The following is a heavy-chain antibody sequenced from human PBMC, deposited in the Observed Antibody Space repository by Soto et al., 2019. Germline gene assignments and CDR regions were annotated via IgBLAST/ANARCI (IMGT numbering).Heavy chain of an antibody. CDR3: ARRSRLQYNGMDV. D-gene: IGHD4-4*01. CDR2: XYXXDXXX. CDR1: GYSFTSYW. J-gene: IGHJ6*02. V-gene: IGHV5-51*01. Sequence: PGESLKISCKGSGYSFTSYWICWVRQMPGKGLEXMGXXYXXDXXXXXSXXXQGQVTISADKSISTAYLQSSSLKASDTAMYYCARRSRLQYNGMDVWGQGTTVTASS.